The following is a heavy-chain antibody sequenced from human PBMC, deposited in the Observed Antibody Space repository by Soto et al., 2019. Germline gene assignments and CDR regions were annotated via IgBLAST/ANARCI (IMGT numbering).Heavy chain of an antibody. Sequence: PSETLSLTCAVSGGSISSGGYSWSWIRQPPGKGLEWIGYIYHSGSTYYNPSLKSRVTISVDRPKNQFSLKLSSVTAADTAVYYCARASLLTGYYDYYYGMDVWGQGTTVTVSS. CDR3: ARASLLTGYYDYYYGMDV. J-gene: IGHJ6*02. D-gene: IGHD3-9*01. CDR2: IYHSGST. V-gene: IGHV4-30-2*01. CDR1: GGSISSGGYS.